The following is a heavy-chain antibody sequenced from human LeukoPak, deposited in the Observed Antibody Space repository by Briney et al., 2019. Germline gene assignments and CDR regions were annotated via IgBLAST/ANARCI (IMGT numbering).Heavy chain of an antibody. CDR2: IRYDGSNK. J-gene: IGHJ4*02. D-gene: IGHD3-22*01. V-gene: IGHV3-30*02. Sequence: GGSLRLSCAASGFTFSSYGMHWVRQAPGKGLEWVAFIRYDGSNKYYADSVKGRFTISRDNSKNTLYLQMNSLRAEDTAVYYCAKDRLRYYYDSSGSAFDYWGQGTLVTVSS. CDR1: GFTFSSYG. CDR3: AKDRLRYYYDSSGSAFDY.